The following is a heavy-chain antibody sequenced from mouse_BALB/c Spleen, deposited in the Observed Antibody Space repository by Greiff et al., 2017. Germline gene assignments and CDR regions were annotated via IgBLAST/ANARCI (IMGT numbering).Heavy chain of an antibody. CDR1: GFTFSSFG. D-gene: IGHD2-14*01. Sequence: EVQVVESGGGLVQPGGSRKLSCAASGFTFSSFGMHWVHQAPEKGLEWVAYISSGSSTIYYADTVKGRFTISRDNPKNTLFLQMTSLRSEDTAMYYCARNYRYDGYYFDYWGQGTTLTVSS. CDR2: ISSGSSTI. J-gene: IGHJ2*01. V-gene: IGHV5-17*02. CDR3: ARNYRYDGYYFDY.